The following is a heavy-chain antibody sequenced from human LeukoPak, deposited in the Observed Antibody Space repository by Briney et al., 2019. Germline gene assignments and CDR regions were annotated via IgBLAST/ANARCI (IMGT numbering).Heavy chain of an antibody. CDR1: GGSISSSSYY. J-gene: IGHJ4*02. CDR2: IYYSGST. D-gene: IGHD3-22*01. CDR3: ARRTYYYDSSGPSGDY. Sequence: SETLSLTCSVSGGSISSSSYYWGWIRQPPGKGLEWIGSIYYSGSTYYNPSLKSRVTISVDTSKNQFSLKLSSVTAADTAVYYCARRTYYYDSSGPSGDYWGQGTLVTVSS. V-gene: IGHV4-39*01.